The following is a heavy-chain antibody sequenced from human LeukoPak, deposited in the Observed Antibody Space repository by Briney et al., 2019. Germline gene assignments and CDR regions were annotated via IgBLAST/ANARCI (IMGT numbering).Heavy chain of an antibody. CDR2: INHSGST. D-gene: IGHD6-13*01. CDR3: ARVGAAAGNFDL. V-gene: IGHV4-34*01. Sequence: PSETLSLTCAVYGGSFSGYYWSWIRQPPGKGLEWIGEINHSGSTNYNPSLKSRVTISVDTSKNQYSLKLSSVTAADTAVYYCARVGAAAGNFDLWGRGTLVTVSS. CDR1: GGSFSGYY. J-gene: IGHJ2*01.